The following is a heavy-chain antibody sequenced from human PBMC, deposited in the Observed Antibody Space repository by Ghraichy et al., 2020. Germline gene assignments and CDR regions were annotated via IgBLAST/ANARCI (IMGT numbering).Heavy chain of an antibody. CDR3: ARGRTWSDP. CDR2: INQDGSEN. V-gene: IGHV3-7*01. Sequence: GGSLRLSCAASGFIFNNYWMSWVRQAPGRGLEWVANINQDGSENYYVDSVKGRFTISRDNTKNSLSLQMNSLRGEDTAVYDCARGRTWSDPWGQGTLVTVSS. CDR1: GFIFNNYW. J-gene: IGHJ5*02.